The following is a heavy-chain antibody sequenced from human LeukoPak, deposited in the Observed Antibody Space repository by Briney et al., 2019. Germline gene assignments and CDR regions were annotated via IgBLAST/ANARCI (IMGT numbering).Heavy chain of an antibody. CDR1: GFTFSSYA. D-gene: IGHD2-2*01. Sequence: GGSLRLSCAASGFTFSSYAMSWVRQAPGKGLEWVSAISGGGGSTYYADSVKGRCTISRDNSKNTLSLQMNSLSAEDTAVYYCATGDCSSTSCYFLYWGQGTLVTVSS. CDR3: ATGDCSSTSCYFLY. CDR2: ISGGGGST. V-gene: IGHV3-23*01. J-gene: IGHJ4*02.